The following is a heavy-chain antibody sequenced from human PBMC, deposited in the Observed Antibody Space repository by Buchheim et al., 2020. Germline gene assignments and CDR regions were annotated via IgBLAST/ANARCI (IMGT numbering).Heavy chain of an antibody. J-gene: IGHJ4*02. V-gene: IGHV4-30-4*01. CDR2: IYYSGST. Sequence: QVQLQESGPGLVKPSQTLSLTCTVSGGSISSGDYYWSWIRQPPGKGLEWIGYIYYSGSTYYNPSLKSRVTIPVDTSKNQVSLKLSSVTAADTAVYYCARGFRGYCSGTSCYYFDYWGQGTL. CDR1: GGSISSGDYY. D-gene: IGHD2-15*01. CDR3: ARGFRGYCSGTSCYYFDY.